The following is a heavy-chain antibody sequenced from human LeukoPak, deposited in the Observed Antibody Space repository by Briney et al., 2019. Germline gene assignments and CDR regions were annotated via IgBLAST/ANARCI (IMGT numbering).Heavy chain of an antibody. CDR2: INPSGGST. CDR1: GYTFTSYY. Sequence: ASVKVSCKASGYTFTSYYMHWVRQAPGQGLEWMGLINPSGGSTSYAQKFQGRVTMTRDMSTSTVYMELSSLRSEDTAVYYCARDRVSGTEGNWFDPWGQGTLVTVSS. D-gene: IGHD1/OR15-1a*01. CDR3: ARDRVSGTEGNWFDP. V-gene: IGHV1-46*01. J-gene: IGHJ5*02.